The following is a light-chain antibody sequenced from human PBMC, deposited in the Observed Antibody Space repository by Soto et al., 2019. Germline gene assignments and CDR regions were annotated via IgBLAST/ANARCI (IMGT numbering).Light chain of an antibody. CDR1: QGIAPY. J-gene: IGKJ4*01. Sequence: DVQMTQSPSSLSASVGDRVTITCRASQGIAPYLAWFQQKPGKVPKLLIYAASTLQSGVPSRFSGSGSGTDFTLTISSLQPEDDATYYCQKYNSAPLTFGGGTNVYIK. CDR2: AAS. CDR3: QKYNSAPLT. V-gene: IGKV1-27*01.